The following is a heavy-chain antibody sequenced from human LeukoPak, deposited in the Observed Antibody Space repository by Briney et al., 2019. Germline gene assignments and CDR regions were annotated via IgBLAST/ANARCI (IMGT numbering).Heavy chain of an antibody. D-gene: IGHD2-2*01. CDR2: IDPSDFYT. Sequence: GESLRISCKGSGYSFTSYWISWVRQMPGKGLEWMGRIDPSDFYTNYSPSFQGHVTISADKSISTAYLQWSSLKASDTAMYYCARHRVVPAAMDWFDPWGQGTLVTVPS. CDR1: GYSFTSYW. J-gene: IGHJ5*02. CDR3: ARHRVVPAAMDWFDP. V-gene: IGHV5-10-1*01.